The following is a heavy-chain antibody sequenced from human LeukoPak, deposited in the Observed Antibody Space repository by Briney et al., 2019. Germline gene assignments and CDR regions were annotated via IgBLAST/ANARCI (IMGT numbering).Heavy chain of an antibody. Sequence: SETLSLTCTVSGGSISSSSYYWGWIRQPPGKGLEWIGNIYYSGSTYYNPSLRSRVTISVDTSKNQFSLKLSPVTAADTAVYYCARDGYNPIDYWGEGTLVTVSS. V-gene: IGHV4-39*07. J-gene: IGHJ4*02. CDR1: GGSISSSSYY. CDR2: IYYSGST. D-gene: IGHD5-24*01. CDR3: ARDGYNPIDY.